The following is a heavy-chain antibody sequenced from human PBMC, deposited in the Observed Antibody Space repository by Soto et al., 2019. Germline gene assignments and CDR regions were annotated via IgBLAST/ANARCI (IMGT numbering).Heavy chain of an antibody. CDR1: GFTFSRYS. CDR3: ARDRGRGSGTYYPTYGLDV. J-gene: IGHJ6*02. D-gene: IGHD3-10*01. Sequence: EVQLVESGGGFVQPGGSLRLSCAASGFTFSRYSMNWVRQAPGKGLEWVSYITGSSSGMYYADSVKGRFTISRDNARNSLHLQMNSLRDEDTAVYYCARDRGRGSGTYYPTYGLDVWGQGTTVTVSS. V-gene: IGHV3-48*02. CDR2: ITGSSSGM.